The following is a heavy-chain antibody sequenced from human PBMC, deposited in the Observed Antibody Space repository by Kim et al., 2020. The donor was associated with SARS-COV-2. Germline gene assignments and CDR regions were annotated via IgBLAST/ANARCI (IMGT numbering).Heavy chain of an antibody. J-gene: IGHJ4*01. D-gene: IGHD5-18*01. Sequence: GGSLRLSCGASGFTFDDYAMHWVRQAPGKGLEWVSGLSWNSANMGYADSVKGRFTISRDNAKNSLFLQMNSLRPEDTALYYCAKEGYSFGNIDYWGHGTLVTVSS. CDR1: GFTFDDYA. V-gene: IGHV3-9*01. CDR3: AKEGYSFGNIDY. CDR2: LSWNSANM.